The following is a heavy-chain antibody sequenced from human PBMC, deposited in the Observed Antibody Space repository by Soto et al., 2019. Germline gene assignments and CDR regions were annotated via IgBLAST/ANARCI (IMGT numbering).Heavy chain of an antibody. CDR3: AKDQYYYDSSGSPTPYFDY. D-gene: IGHD3-22*01. V-gene: IGHV3-23*01. Sequence: GGSLRLSCAASGFTFSSHAMSWVRQAPGKGLEWVSAISGSGGSTYYADSVKGRFTISRDNSKNTLYLQMNSLRAEDTAVYYCAKDQYYYDSSGSPTPYFDYWGQGTLVTVSS. J-gene: IGHJ4*02. CDR2: ISGSGGST. CDR1: GFTFSSHA.